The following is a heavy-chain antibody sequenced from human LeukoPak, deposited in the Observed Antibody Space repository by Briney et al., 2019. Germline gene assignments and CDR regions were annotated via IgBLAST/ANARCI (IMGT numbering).Heavy chain of an antibody. D-gene: IGHD4-23*01. J-gene: IGHJ4*02. V-gene: IGHV3-20*04. CDR2: INWNGGST. CDR1: GFTFDDYG. Sequence: GGSLRLSCAASGFTFDDYGMSWVRQAPGKGLEWVSGINWNGGSTGYADSVKGRFTISRDNSKNTLFLQMHTLRAEDTAVYYCAAVTPPDYWGQGTLVTVSS. CDR3: AAVTPPDY.